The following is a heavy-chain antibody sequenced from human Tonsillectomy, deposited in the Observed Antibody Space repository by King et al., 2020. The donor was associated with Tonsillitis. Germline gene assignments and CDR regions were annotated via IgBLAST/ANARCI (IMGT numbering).Heavy chain of an antibody. CDR2: IYRSGDT. Sequence: LQESGPGLVNPSGTLSLTCAVSGGSISSTHWWSWVRPPPGKGLEWIGEIYRSGDTNYNPSLKSRVTISVDKSKNQFSLKLRSMTAADTAVYYRARVGYSCSLDYWGQGTLVTVSS. CDR3: ARVGYSCSLDY. CDR1: GGSISSTHW. D-gene: IGHD5-12*01. J-gene: IGHJ4*02. V-gene: IGHV4-4*02.